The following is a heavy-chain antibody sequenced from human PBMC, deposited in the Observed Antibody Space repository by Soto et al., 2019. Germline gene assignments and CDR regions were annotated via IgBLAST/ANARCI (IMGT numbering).Heavy chain of an antibody. D-gene: IGHD3-3*02. Sequence: SETLSLTCTVSGGSISSSSYYWGWIRQPPGKGLEWIGSIYYSGSTYYNPSLKSRVTISVDTSKNQFSLKLSSVTAADTAVYYCARRSDNIFDLPWFDPWGQGTLVTVSS. V-gene: IGHV4-39*01. CDR3: ARRSDNIFDLPWFDP. CDR1: GGSISSSSYY. J-gene: IGHJ5*02. CDR2: IYYSGST.